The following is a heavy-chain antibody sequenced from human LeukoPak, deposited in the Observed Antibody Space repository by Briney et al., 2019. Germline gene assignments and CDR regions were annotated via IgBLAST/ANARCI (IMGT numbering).Heavy chain of an antibody. D-gene: IGHD6-13*01. V-gene: IGHV4-38-2*02. Sequence: PSETLTLTCTVSGYSISSGYYWGWIRQPPGKGLEWIGSIYYSGSTYYNPSLKSRVTISVDTSKNQFSLKLSSVTAADTAVYYCARDSVSWSYYYYYYMDVWGKGTTVTVSS. CDR1: GYSISSGYY. J-gene: IGHJ6*03. CDR2: IYYSGST. CDR3: ARDSVSWSYYYYYYMDV.